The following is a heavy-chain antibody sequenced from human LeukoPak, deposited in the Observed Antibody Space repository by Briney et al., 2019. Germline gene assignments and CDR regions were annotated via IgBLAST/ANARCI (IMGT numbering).Heavy chain of an antibody. V-gene: IGHV1-46*01. J-gene: IGHJ6*02. D-gene: IGHD6-19*01. CDR2: INPSGGGT. Sequence: ASVKVSCKASGYTFTSYYMHWVRQAPGQGLEWMGIINPSGGGTSYAQKFQGRVTMTRDTSTSTVYMELSSLRSEDTAVYYCARAGRSYQTIAVAGKNYYYYGMDVWGQGTTVTVSS. CDR1: GYTFTSYY. CDR3: ARAGRSYQTIAVAGKNYYYYGMDV.